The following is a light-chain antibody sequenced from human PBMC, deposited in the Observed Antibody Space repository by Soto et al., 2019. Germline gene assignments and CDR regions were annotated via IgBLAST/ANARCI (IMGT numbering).Light chain of an antibody. V-gene: IGKV3-20*01. J-gene: IGKJ2*01. CDR3: QQYAGSLPYT. CDR2: GAS. CDR1: QSVSNSY. Sequence: EIVLTQSPGTLSLSPGERATLPCRASQSVSNSYLAWYQQKPGQAPRLLIYGASSRATGIPDRFSGSGSGTDFTLTISRLEPEDFAVYYCQQYAGSLPYTFGQGTKLEIK.